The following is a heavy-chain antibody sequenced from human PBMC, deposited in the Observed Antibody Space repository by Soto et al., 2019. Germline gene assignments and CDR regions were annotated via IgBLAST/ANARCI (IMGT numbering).Heavy chain of an antibody. Sequence: GGSLRLSCAASGFTFSDYYMSWIRQAPGKGLEWVSYISSSSSSTNNADSVKGRFTISRDNAKNSLYLQMNSLRAEDTAGYYGVRDADSSSWYFGNWGQGTLVTVSS. CDR2: ISSSSSST. D-gene: IGHD6-13*01. CDR3: VRDADSSSWYFGN. V-gene: IGHV3-11*06. CDR1: GFTFSDYY. J-gene: IGHJ4*02.